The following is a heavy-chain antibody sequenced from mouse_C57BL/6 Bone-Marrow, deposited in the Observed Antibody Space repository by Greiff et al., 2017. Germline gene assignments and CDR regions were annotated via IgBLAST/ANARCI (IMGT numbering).Heavy chain of an antibody. J-gene: IGHJ1*03. CDR2: ISSGGDYI. CDR1: GFTFSSYA. CDR3: TRTGTWDWYFDV. D-gene: IGHD4-1*01. V-gene: IGHV5-9-1*02. Sequence: EVKVVESGEGLVKPGGSLKLSCAASGFTFSSYAMSWVRQTPEKRLEWVAYISSGGDYIYYADTVKGRFTISRDNARNTLYLQMSSLKSEDTAMYYCTRTGTWDWYFDVWGTGTTVTVSS.